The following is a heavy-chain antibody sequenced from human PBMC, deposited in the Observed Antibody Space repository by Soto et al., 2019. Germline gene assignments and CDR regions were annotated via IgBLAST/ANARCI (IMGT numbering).Heavy chain of an antibody. Sequence: GGSLRLSCATSGFTFRDHGMSWVRQAPGKGLDWVGFIRSSRYGATTEYAASVKGRFFISRDDSKSIASLQMHNLETEDTAVYYCVKDESINWYSGHFRHWGQGTLVTVSS. V-gene: IGHV3-49*04. D-gene: IGHD6-13*01. CDR1: GFTFRDHG. CDR2: IRSSRYGATT. J-gene: IGHJ1*01. CDR3: VKDESINWYSGHFRH.